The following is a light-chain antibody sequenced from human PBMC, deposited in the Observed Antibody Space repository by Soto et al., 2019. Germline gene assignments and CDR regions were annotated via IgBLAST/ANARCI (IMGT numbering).Light chain of an antibody. CDR2: EVS. J-gene: IGLJ2*01. V-gene: IGLV2-14*01. CDR1: SSDVGDFDC. Sequence: QSVLTQPASVSGSPGQSITISCTGTSSDVGDFDCVSWYQQHPGKAPKLMIYEVSDRPSGVSNRFSGSKSGDTASLTISGLQAEDEADYYCSSDTSSSTLVFGGGTKLTVL. CDR3: SSDTSSSTLV.